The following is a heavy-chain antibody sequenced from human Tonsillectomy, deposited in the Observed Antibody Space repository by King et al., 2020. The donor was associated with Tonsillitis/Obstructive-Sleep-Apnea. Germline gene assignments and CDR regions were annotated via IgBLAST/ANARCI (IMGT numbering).Heavy chain of an antibody. CDR2: IKWNGGST. CDR3: AREGWELLLDY. J-gene: IGHJ4*02. CDR1: GFTFDDYG. Sequence: VQLVESGGGVVRPGGSLRLSCAASGFTFDDYGMGWVRQAPGKGLEWVADIKWNGGSTRYADSVKGRFTISRDNAKNFLYLQMNSLRAEDTALYYCAREGWELLLDYWGQGILVTVSS. V-gene: IGHV3-20*04. D-gene: IGHD1-26*01.